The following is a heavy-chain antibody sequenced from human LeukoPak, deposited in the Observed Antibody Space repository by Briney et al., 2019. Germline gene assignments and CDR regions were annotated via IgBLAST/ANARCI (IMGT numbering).Heavy chain of an antibody. CDR1: GFTFSDYY. CDR3: ARFGRSIDYVWGAYRSSKDYYGMDV. V-gene: IGHV3-11*01. D-gene: IGHD3-16*02. J-gene: IGHJ6*02. CDR2: MSETKTTI. Sequence: PGGSLRLSCVASGFTFSDYYMSWLRQTPGKGLEWVSYMSETKTTIYYADSVKGRFTISRDNAKNSLFLQLTSLRAEDTAIYYCARFGRSIDYVWGAYRSSKDYYGMDVWGQGTTVTVSS.